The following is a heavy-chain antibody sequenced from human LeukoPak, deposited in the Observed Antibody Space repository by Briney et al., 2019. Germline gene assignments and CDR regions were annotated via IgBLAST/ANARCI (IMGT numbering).Heavy chain of an antibody. J-gene: IGHJ4*02. CDR3: ARDFGGEAMDHYFDY. CDR1: GFTFSSYA. V-gene: IGHV3-30-3*01. D-gene: IGHD3-10*01. Sequence: GRSLRLSCAASGFTFSSYAMHWVRQAPGKGLEWVAVISYDGSNKYYADSVKGRFTISRDNSKNTLYLQMNSPRAEDTAVYYCARDFGGEAMDHYFDYWGQGTLVTVSS. CDR2: ISYDGSNK.